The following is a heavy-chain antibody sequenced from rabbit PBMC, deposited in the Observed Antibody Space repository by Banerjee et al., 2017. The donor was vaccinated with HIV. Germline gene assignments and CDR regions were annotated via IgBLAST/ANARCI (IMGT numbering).Heavy chain of an antibody. V-gene: IGHV1S40*01. CDR2: IYAGVSGRT. D-gene: IGHD1-1*01. CDR3: AREGASSSGYYL. CDR1: GLDFISSFW. Sequence: QSLEESGGDLVKPGASLTLTCKASGLDFISSFWICWVRQAPGKGLEWIGCIYAGVSGRTYYASWEQGRFTISKTSSTTVTLQMTSLTAADTATYFCAREGASSSGYYLWGPGTLVTVS. J-gene: IGHJ6*01.